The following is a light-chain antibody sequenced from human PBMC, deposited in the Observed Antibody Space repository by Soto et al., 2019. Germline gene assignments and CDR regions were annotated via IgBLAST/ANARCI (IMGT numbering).Light chain of an antibody. CDR2: DVS. Sequence: AIQLTQSPSSLSASLGDRVTITCRTSQGISSALAWYRQRPGKAPELLIYDVSTLASGVTSRFRGSGSGTDFTLTISGLQPEDFATHYCQQFSTYPLTFGGGTKVEIK. V-gene: IGKV1-13*02. CDR3: QQFSTYPLT. J-gene: IGKJ4*01. CDR1: QGISSA.